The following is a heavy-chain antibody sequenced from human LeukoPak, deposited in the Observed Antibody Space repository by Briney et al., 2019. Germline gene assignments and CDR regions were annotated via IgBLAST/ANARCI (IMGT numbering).Heavy chain of an antibody. D-gene: IGHD3-3*01. CDR2: INHSGST. Sequence: PSETLSLTCAVYGGYFGDYYWSWIRQPPGKGLEWIGEINHSGSTNYNPSLKSRVTISVDTSKNQFSLKLSSVTAADTAVYYCARLILLDDFWSGLNWFDPWGQGTLVTVSS. J-gene: IGHJ5*02. CDR1: GGYFGDYY. CDR3: ARLILLDDFWSGLNWFDP. V-gene: IGHV4-34*01.